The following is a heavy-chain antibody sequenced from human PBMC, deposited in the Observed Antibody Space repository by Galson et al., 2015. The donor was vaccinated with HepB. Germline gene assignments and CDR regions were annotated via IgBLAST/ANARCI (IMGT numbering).Heavy chain of an antibody. D-gene: IGHD3-16*02. J-gene: IGHJ4*02. V-gene: IGHV3-21*01. Sequence: SLRLSCAASGFTFSRHSMNWVRQAPGKGLEWVSSISSSSTYTHYADSVKGRFSISRDDAKNSLFLQMNSLRAEDTAVYYCAREAVGGGYDYIWGTYRHYFDSWGQGTLVTVSS. CDR2: ISSSSTYT. CDR1: GFTFSRHS. CDR3: AREAVGGGYDYIWGTYRHYFDS.